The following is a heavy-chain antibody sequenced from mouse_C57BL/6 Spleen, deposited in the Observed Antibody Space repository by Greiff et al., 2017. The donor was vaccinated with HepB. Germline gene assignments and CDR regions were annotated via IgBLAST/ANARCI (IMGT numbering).Heavy chain of an antibody. Sequence: VKLQESGPGLVQPSQRLSITCTVSGFSLTSYGVHWVRQSPGKGLEWLGVIWRGGSTDYNAAFMSRLSITKDNSKSQVFFKMNSLQADDTAIYYCAKSHDGYYPYAMDYWGQGTSVTVSS. CDR3: AKSHDGYYPYAMDY. J-gene: IGHJ4*01. D-gene: IGHD2-3*01. CDR2: IWRGGST. V-gene: IGHV2-5*01. CDR1: GFSLTSYG.